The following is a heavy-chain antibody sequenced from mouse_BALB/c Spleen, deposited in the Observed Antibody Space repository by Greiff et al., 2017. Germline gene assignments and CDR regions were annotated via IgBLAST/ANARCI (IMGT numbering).Heavy chain of an antibody. J-gene: IGHJ4*01. CDR2: IWSGGST. D-gene: IGHD2-10*02. CDR1: GFSLTSYG. V-gene: IGHV2-2*01. Sequence: QVQLKQSGPGLVQPSQSLSITCTVSGFSLTSYGVHWVRQSPGKGLEWLGVIWSGGSTDYNAAFISRLSISKDNSKSQVFLKMNSLQTDDTAMYYCARHGGYVYYAMDYWGQGTSVTVSS. CDR3: ARHGGYVYYAMDY.